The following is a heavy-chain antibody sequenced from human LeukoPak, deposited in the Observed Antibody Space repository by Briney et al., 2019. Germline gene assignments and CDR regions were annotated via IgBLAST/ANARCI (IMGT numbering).Heavy chain of an antibody. D-gene: IGHD3-10*01. Sequence: SETLSLTCTVSGGSISSSSYHWGWIRQPPGKGLEWIGSIYYSGSTYYNPSLKSRVTISVDTSKNQFSLKLSSVTAADTAVYYCARDSGSGRYSWGQGTLVIVSS. CDR1: GGSISSSSYH. CDR2: IYYSGST. J-gene: IGHJ4*02. V-gene: IGHV4-39*01. CDR3: ARDSGSGRYS.